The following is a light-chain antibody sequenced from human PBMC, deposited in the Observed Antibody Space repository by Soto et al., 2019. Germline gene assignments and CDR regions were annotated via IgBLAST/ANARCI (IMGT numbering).Light chain of an antibody. CDR2: GAS. CDR3: QHYNDWPPAFA. Sequence: EILMTQSPATLSVSPGERATLSCRASQSLNRNLAWYQQKPGQAPRLIIYGASTRASGIPARFSGSGSGTEITLTSSSLQSEDFALYYCQHYNDWPPAFAFGPGTKVDL. CDR1: QSLNRN. V-gene: IGKV3D-15*01. J-gene: IGKJ3*01.